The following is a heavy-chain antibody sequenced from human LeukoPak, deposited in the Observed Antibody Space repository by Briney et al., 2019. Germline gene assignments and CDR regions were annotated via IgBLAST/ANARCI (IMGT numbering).Heavy chain of an antibody. CDR2: VSTSGST. CDR3: ARGANYYDSSGYFDY. J-gene: IGHJ4*02. Sequence: SETLSLTCSVSGGSISSYHWSWIRQPAGKGLEWIGHVSTSGSTNYNPSLKSRVTMSVDTSKNQLSLKLRSVTAADTAMYYCARGANYYDSSGYFDYWGQGTLVTVSS. D-gene: IGHD3-22*01. CDR1: GGSISSYH. V-gene: IGHV4-4*07.